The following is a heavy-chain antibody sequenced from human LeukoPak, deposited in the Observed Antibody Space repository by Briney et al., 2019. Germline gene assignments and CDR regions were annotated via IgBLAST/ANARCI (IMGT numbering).Heavy chain of an antibody. D-gene: IGHD4-17*01. CDR1: GGSISSSSYY. CDR3: ARPAYYGDSWFDP. Sequence: SETLSLTCTVSGGSISSSSYYWGWIRQPPGKGLEWIGSMYYSGNTYYNPSLKSRVTVSVDAPKNQFSLKLSSVTAADTAVYFCARPAYYGDSWFDPWGQGTLVTVSS. V-gene: IGHV4-39*01. CDR2: MYYSGNT. J-gene: IGHJ5*02.